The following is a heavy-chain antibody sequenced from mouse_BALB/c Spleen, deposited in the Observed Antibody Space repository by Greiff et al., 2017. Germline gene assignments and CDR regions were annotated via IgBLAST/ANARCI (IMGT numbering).Heavy chain of an antibody. J-gene: IGHJ3*01. CDR3: ARVYDGYYVPNSWFAY. Sequence: SVKGRFTISRDNARNILYLQMSSLRSEDTAMYYCARVYDGYYVPNSWFAYWGQGTLVTVSA. D-gene: IGHD2-3*01. V-gene: IGHV5-6-5*01.